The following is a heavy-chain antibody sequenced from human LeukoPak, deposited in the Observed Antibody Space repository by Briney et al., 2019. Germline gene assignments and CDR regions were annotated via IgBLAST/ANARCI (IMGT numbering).Heavy chain of an antibody. CDR2: IRSKAYGGTT. Sequence: SLRLSCAASGFTFSSYEMSWVRQAPGKGLEWVGFIRSKAYGGTTEYAASVKGRFTISRDDSKSIAYLQMNSLKTEDTAVYYCTRDSYDSSGYSAEYFQHWGQGTLVTVSS. D-gene: IGHD3-22*01. J-gene: IGHJ1*01. CDR1: GFTFSSYE. CDR3: TRDSYDSSGYSAEYFQH. V-gene: IGHV3-49*04.